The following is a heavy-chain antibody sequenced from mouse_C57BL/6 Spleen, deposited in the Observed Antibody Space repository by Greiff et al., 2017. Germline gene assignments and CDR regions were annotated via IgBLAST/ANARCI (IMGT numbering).Heavy chain of an antibody. J-gene: IGHJ1*03. CDR2: ISNLAYSI. Sequence: EVKLMESGGGLVQPGGSLKLSCAASGFTFSDYGMAWVRQAPRKGPEWVAFISNLAYSIYYADTVKGRFTISRENAKNTLYLEMSSLRSEDTAMYYCTRLPRHYYGSSDWYFDFWGTGTTVTVSS. CDR3: TRLPRHYYGSSDWYFDF. CDR1: GFTFSDYG. D-gene: IGHD1-1*01. V-gene: IGHV5-15*01.